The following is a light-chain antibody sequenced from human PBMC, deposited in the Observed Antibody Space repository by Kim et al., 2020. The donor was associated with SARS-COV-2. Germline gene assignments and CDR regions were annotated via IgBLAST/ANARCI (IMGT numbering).Light chain of an antibody. CDR1: KLVDKY. Sequence: VSPGPTARITCSGDKLVDKYACWYQQKPGQSPVLVIYQDSKRPSGIPERFSGSNSGNTATLTISGTQAMDEADYYCQAWDSSNWVFGGGTQLTVL. J-gene: IGLJ3*02. CDR2: QDS. CDR3: QAWDSSNWV. V-gene: IGLV3-1*01.